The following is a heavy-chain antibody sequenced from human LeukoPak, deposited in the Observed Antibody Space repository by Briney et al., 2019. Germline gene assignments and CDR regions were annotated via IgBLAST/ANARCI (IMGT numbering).Heavy chain of an antibody. CDR1: GFTFSSYG. V-gene: IGHV3-33*01. CDR2: IWYDGSNK. CDR3: ARVIRGYSYGPLGY. D-gene: IGHD5-18*01. J-gene: IGHJ4*02. Sequence: GGSLRFSCAASGFTFSSYGMHWVRQAPGKGLEWVAVIWYDGSNKYYADSVKGRFTISRDNSKNTLYLQMNSLRAEDTAVYYCARVIRGYSYGPLGYWGQGTLVTVSS.